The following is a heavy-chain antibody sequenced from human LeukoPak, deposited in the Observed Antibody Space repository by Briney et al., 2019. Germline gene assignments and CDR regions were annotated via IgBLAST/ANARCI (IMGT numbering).Heavy chain of an antibody. Sequence: GGSLRLSCAASGFTFSTYWMSWVRQAPGKGLEWVANIKYDGSDKNYVDSVEGRFSISRDNAKHSLDLQMNSLEAEDTAVYYCARANSFDLWGQGTLVTVSS. CDR1: GFTFSTYW. CDR2: IKYDGSDK. J-gene: IGHJ4*02. V-gene: IGHV3-7*01. CDR3: ARANSFDL.